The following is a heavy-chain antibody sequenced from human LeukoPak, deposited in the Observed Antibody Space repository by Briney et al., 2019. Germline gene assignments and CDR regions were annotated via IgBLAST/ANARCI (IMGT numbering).Heavy chain of an antibody. CDR3: ARACGCSSSCWVH. V-gene: IGHV4-39*01. Sequence: PSETLPLTCTVSGGSISSSSYYWGWIRQPPGKGLEWIGSIYYSGSTYYNPSLKSRVTISVDTSKNQFSLKLSSVTAADTAVYYCARACGCSSSCWVHWGQGTLVTVSS. J-gene: IGHJ4*02. CDR2: IYYSGST. D-gene: IGHD6-13*01. CDR1: GGSISSSSYY.